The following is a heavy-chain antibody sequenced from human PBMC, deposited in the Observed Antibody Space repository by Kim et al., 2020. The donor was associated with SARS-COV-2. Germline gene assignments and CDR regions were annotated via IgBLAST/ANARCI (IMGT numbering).Heavy chain of an antibody. D-gene: IGHD3-16*02. V-gene: IGHV4-31*03. Sequence: SETLSLTCTVSGGSISSGGYYWSWIRQHPGKGLEWIGYIYYSGSTYYNPSLKSRVTISVDTSKNQFSLKLSSVTAADTAVYYCARGTGGGSYRSMEYYFDYWGQGTLVTVSS. CDR2: IYYSGST. CDR3: ARGTGGGSYRSMEYYFDY. CDR1: GGSISSGGYY. J-gene: IGHJ4*02.